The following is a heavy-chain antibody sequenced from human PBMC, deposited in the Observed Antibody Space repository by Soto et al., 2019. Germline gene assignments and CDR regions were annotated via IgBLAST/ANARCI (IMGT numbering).Heavy chain of an antibody. Sequence: PGGSLRLSCAASGFTFSTYAMNWVRQGPGKGLEWVSFISGSGGRTYYADSVMGRFTISRDNSKNTLFLQMNSLRADDTAVYYCARDYWNFDYWGQGTLVTVSS. CDR2: ISGSGGRT. V-gene: IGHV3-23*01. J-gene: IGHJ4*02. CDR3: ARDYWNFDY. CDR1: GFTFSTYA. D-gene: IGHD1-1*01.